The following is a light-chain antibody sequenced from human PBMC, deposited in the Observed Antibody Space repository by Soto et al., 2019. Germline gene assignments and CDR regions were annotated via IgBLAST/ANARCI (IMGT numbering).Light chain of an antibody. V-gene: IGKV3-20*01. CDR3: QQYGSSPRSIT. CDR2: VAS. J-gene: IGKJ5*01. CDR1: QSVSSSY. Sequence: EIVLTQSPGTLSLSPGERATLSCRASQSVSSSYLAWYQQKPGQAPRLLIYVASSRATGIPDRFSGSGSGTDFTLTISRLEPEDFAVYYCQQYGSSPRSITFGQGTRLEIK.